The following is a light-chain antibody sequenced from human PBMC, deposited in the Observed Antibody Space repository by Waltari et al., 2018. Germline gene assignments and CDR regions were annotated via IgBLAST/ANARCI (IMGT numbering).Light chain of an antibody. J-gene: IGLJ2*01. CDR2: ADS. CDR3: CSYAGSSTVK. V-gene: IGLV2-23*01. Sequence: QSALTQPASVSGSPGQSITISCTGTSSDVGSYKLVSWYQQPPGKAPSLMISADSNRPSGSSNRFSGSKSGNTASLTISGLQAEDEAAYYCCSYAGSSTVKFGEGTYLTVL. CDR1: SSDVGSYKL.